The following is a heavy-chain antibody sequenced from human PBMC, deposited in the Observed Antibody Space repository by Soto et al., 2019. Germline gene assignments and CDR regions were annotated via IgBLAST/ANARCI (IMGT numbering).Heavy chain of an antibody. CDR2: IYPGDSDT. J-gene: IGHJ6*02. D-gene: IGHD6-13*01. V-gene: IGHV5-51*01. CDR1: GYSFTSYW. CDR3: ARQKDSSSWRYYYGMDV. Sequence: GESLKISCKGSGYSFTSYWIGWVRQMPAKGLEWMGIIYPGDSDTRYGPSFQGQVTISADKSISTAYLQWSSLKASDTAMYYCARQKDSSSWRYYYGMDVWGQGTTVTVSS.